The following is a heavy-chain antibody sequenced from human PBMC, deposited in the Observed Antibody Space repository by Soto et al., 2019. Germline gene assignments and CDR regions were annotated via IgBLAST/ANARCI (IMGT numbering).Heavy chain of an antibody. D-gene: IGHD6-19*01. J-gene: IGHJ5*02. V-gene: IGHV3-23*01. Sequence: EVRLLESGGGLAQPGGSRRLSCAASGFTFSSSAMNWVRQAPGKGLEWVSSIRVGGGDTFYADSVRGRFPVSRDISRNTLYLQMNSLRAEDTAIYCCAKCSVGTVRTSGWCNWFDPWGQGTLVTVSS. CDR3: AKCSVGTVRTSGWCNWFDP. CDR2: IRVGGGDT. CDR1: GFTFSSSA.